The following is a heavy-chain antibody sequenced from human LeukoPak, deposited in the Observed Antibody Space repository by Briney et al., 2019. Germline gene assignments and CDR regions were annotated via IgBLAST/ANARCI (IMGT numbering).Heavy chain of an antibody. CDR3: AGLIRPGWFDP. V-gene: IGHV3-48*01. CDR2: ISSSSSTI. D-gene: IGHD1-14*01. Sequence: GGSLRLSCAASGFTFSSYSMNWVRQAPGKGLEWVSYISSSSSTIYYADSVKGRFTISRDNAKNSLYLQMNSLRAEDTAVYYCAGLIRPGWFDPWGQGTLVTVSS. CDR1: GFTFSSYS. J-gene: IGHJ5*02.